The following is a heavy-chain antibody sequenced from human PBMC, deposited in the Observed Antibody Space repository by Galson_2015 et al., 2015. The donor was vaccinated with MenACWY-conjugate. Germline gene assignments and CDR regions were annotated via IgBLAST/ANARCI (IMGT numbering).Heavy chain of an antibody. Sequence: SLRLSCAASGFTFGDYAMSWFRQAPGKGLEWVGFIRSKAYGGTTEYAASVKGRFTISRDDSKSIAYLQMNSLKTEDTAVYYCTSPTYGDPPHFYYGMDVWGQGTTVTVSS. V-gene: IGHV3-49*03. D-gene: IGHD4-17*01. J-gene: IGHJ6*02. CDR2: IRSKAYGGTT. CDR1: GFTFGDYA. CDR3: TSPTYGDPPHFYYGMDV.